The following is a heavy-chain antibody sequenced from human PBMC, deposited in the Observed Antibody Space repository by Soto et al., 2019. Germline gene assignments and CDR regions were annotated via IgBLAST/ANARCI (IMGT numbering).Heavy chain of an antibody. CDR1: GYTFTSYG. J-gene: IGHJ4*02. Sequence: ASVKVSCKASGYTFTSYGISWVRQAPGQGLEWMGWISAYNGNTNYAQKLQGRVTMTTDTSTSTAYMELRSLRSDDTAVYYCARDSGIAASQPPPDYWGQGTLVTVSS. CDR3: ARDSGIAASQPPPDY. V-gene: IGHV1-18*01. D-gene: IGHD6-13*01. CDR2: ISAYNGNT.